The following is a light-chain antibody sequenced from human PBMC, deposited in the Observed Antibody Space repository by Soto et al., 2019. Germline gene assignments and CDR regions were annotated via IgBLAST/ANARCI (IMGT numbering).Light chain of an antibody. CDR3: SSYGGPNNSNYV. Sequence: QSALTQPPSASGSPGQSVTISCTGTSSDVGAYNYVYWYQQHPGKAPKLMISEVNKRPSGVPDRFSGSKSGNTASLTVSGLQPEDEADYYCSSYGGPNNSNYVFGTGTKVTVL. J-gene: IGLJ1*01. V-gene: IGLV2-8*01. CDR1: SSDVGAYNY. CDR2: EVN.